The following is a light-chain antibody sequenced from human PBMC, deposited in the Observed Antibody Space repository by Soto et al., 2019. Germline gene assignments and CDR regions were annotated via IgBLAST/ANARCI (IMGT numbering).Light chain of an antibody. V-gene: IGLV1-40*01. CDR1: SSNIGAGFD. CDR2: GNS. CDR3: RSKDNGRRGSWG. J-gene: IGLJ3*02. Sequence: QSVLTQPPSVSGAPGQRVTISCTGSSSNIGAGFDVHWYHQIAGTAPKLLIYGNSNRPSGVPDRFSGSKSGTSASLAINGLQPGDEAHNYGRSKDNGRRGSWGFGGGPKGTAL.